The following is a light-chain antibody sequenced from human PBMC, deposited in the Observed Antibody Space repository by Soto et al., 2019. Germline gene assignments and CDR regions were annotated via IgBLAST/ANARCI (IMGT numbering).Light chain of an antibody. Sequence: EKVMTQSPATVSVSPGERATPSCRASQSVSSNLAWYQQKPGQAPRLLIYGASNRATGIPDRFSGSGSGTDFILTISRLEPEDFAVYYCQQYDSSPRTFGQGTKVDIK. CDR2: GAS. CDR3: QQYDSSPRT. V-gene: IGKV3D-15*01. CDR1: QSVSSN. J-gene: IGKJ1*01.